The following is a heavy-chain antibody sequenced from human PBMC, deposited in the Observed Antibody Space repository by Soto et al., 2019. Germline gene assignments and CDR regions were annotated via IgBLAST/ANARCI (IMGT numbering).Heavy chain of an antibody. CDR3: ARRIAAADYYYGMDV. V-gene: IGHV5-51*01. Sequence: GESLKISCKGSGYSFTSYWIGWVRQMPGKGLEWMGIIYPGDSDTRYSPSFQGQVTISADKSISTAYLQWSSLKASDTAMYYCARRIAAADYYYGMDVWGKGTTVTVSS. J-gene: IGHJ6*04. CDR2: IYPGDSDT. D-gene: IGHD6-13*01. CDR1: GYSFTSYW.